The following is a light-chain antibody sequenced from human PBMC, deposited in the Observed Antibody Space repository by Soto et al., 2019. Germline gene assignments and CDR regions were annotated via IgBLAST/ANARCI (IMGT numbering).Light chain of an antibody. J-gene: IGKJ1*01. CDR3: QQYGSSGT. CDR1: QSVSNNY. V-gene: IGKV3-20*01. CDR2: GAS. Sequence: DIVLTQSPATLSLSPGERATLSWMACQSVSNNYLAWYQQKPGQAPRLLIYGASNRATGIPDRFSGSGSGTDFTLTISRLEPEDFAVYYCQQYGSSGTFGQGTKVDIK.